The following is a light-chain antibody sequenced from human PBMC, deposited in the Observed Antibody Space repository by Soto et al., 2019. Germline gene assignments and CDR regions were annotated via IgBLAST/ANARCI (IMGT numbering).Light chain of an antibody. J-gene: IGLJ1*01. CDR3: SAYTSSSTLYV. Sequence: QSALTQPASVSGSPGQSIAISCTRTSSDVGAYNYVSWYQQHPGKAPKLMIYEVSNRPSGVSNRFSGSKSGNTASLTISGLQAEDEADYYCSAYTSSSTLYVFGTGTKVTVL. V-gene: IGLV2-14*01. CDR1: SSDVGAYNY. CDR2: EVS.